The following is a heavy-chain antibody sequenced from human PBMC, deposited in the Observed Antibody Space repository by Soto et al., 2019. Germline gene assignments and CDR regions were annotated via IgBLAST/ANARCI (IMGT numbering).Heavy chain of an antibody. D-gene: IGHD3-10*01. CDR2: ISGSGGST. V-gene: IGHV3-23*01. J-gene: IGHJ3*02. Sequence: GGSLRLSCAASGFTFSSYAMSWVRQAPGKGLEWVSAISGSGGSTYYADSVKGRFTISRDNSKNTLYLQMNSLRAEDTAVYYCAKDPNYYYGSGSYAFDIWGQGTMVTVSS. CDR3: AKDPNYYYGSGSYAFDI. CDR1: GFTFSSYA.